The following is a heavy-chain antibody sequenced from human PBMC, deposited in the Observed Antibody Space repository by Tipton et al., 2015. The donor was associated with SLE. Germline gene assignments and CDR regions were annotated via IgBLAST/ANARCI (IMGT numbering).Heavy chain of an antibody. V-gene: IGHV4-61*02. D-gene: IGHD3-3*01. CDR1: GGSISSGSYY. CDR2: IYTSGST. Sequence: TLSLTCTVSGGSISSGSYYWSWIRQPAGKGLEWIGRIYTSGSTNYNPSLKSRVTISVDTSKNQLSLKLSSVTAADTAVYYCARGDFWSGYYTPWGQGTLVTVSS. J-gene: IGHJ5*02. CDR3: ARGDFWSGYYTP.